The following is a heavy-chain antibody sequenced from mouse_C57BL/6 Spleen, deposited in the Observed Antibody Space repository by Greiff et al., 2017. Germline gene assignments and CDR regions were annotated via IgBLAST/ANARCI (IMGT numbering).Heavy chain of an antibody. CDR3: ARDSPGSSPFDY. D-gene: IGHD1-1*01. Sequence: EVQLVESGGGLVKPGGSLKLSCAASGFTFSSYAMSWVRQTPEKRLEWVATISDGGSYTYYPDNVKGRFTISRDNAKNNLYLQMSHLKSEDTAMYYCARDSPGSSPFDYWGQGTTLTVSS. CDR2: ISDGGSYT. J-gene: IGHJ2*01. V-gene: IGHV5-4*01. CDR1: GFTFSSYA.